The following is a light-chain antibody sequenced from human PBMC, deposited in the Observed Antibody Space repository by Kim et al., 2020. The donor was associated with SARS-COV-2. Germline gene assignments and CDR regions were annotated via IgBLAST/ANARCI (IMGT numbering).Light chain of an antibody. Sequence: SVGDKVTISCRASQSITSHVNWYQQKPGEAPKLLIYAASSLQSGVPSRFSGSGSGTDFSLIISSLQPEDSATYYCQQSFSAVEVTFGQGTRLDIK. CDR1: QSITSH. J-gene: IGKJ5*01. CDR3: QQSFSAVEVT. CDR2: AAS. V-gene: IGKV1-39*01.